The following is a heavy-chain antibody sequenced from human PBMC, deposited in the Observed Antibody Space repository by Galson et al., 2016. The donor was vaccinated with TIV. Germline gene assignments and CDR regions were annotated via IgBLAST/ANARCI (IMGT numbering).Heavy chain of an antibody. D-gene: IGHD5-18*01. CDR2: TIPMFGTA. CDR3: ARCVGKVMGQYYMDV. CDR1: GGTLSNYA. V-gene: IGHV1-69*05. J-gene: IGHJ6*03. Sequence: SVKVSCKASGGTLSNYAISWVRQAPRQGLEWMGGTIPMFGTANYAQKFQGRVMITTDESTSSAYMELSSLKSEDTAVYYCARCVGKVMGQYYMDVWGKGTTVTVSS.